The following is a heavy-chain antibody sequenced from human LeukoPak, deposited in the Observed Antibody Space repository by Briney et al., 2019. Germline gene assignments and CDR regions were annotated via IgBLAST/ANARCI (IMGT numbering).Heavy chain of an antibody. J-gene: IGHJ4*02. CDR1: GYSISSAYS. CDR2: INHSGST. V-gene: IGHV4-38-2*02. D-gene: IGHD3-3*01. Sequence: SETLSLTCTVSGYSISSAYSWGWIRQPPGKGLEWIGEINHSGSTNYNPSLKSRVTISVDTSKNQFSLKLSSVTAADTAVYYCARDFWSGYYRIDYWGQGTLVTVSS. CDR3: ARDFWSGYYRIDY.